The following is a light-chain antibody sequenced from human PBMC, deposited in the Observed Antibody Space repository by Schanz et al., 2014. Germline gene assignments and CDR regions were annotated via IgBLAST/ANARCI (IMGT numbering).Light chain of an antibody. CDR2: DVT. CDR3: SSYAGSINWV. Sequence: QSALTQPASVSGSPGQSITLSCTGTSNDVGTYNYVSWYQQHPGKAPKLIISDVTRRPSGVPDRFSGFKSDNTASLTVSGLQAEDEADYYCSSYAGSINWVFGGGTKLTVL. CDR1: SNDVGTYNY. J-gene: IGLJ3*02. V-gene: IGLV2-8*01.